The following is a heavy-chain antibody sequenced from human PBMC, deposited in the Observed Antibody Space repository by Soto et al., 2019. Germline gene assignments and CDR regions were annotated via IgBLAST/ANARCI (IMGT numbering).Heavy chain of an antibody. CDR3: ARGLGLGDC. CDR1: GYTFSSYY. CDR2: INPNGGST. Sequence: QVQLVQSGAEVKKPGASVKVSCKASGYTFSSYYIHWVRQAPGQGLEWIGIINPNGGSTNYAQNFKGRLPVTRDTSTGTVDMDLSALRSDGPAMYYCARGLGLGDCWGQGTLVTVFS. D-gene: IGHD3-9*01. J-gene: IGHJ4*02. V-gene: IGHV1-46*01.